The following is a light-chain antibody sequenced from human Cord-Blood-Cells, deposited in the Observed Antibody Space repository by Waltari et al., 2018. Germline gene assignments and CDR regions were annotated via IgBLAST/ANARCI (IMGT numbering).Light chain of an antibody. Sequence: QSALTQPASVSGSPGLSITLSCTGTSSYVGSYTPVAWYQQHPGKAPKPMIYEGSKRPSGVSNRFSGSKSGNTASLTIAGLQAEDEADYYCCSYAGSSTYVVFGGGTKLTVL. CDR3: CSYAGSSTYVV. J-gene: IGLJ2*01. CDR2: EGS. CDR1: SSYVGSYTP. V-gene: IGLV2-23*01.